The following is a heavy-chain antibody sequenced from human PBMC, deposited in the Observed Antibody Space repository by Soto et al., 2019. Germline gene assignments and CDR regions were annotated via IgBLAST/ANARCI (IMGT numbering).Heavy chain of an antibody. CDR3: TRDGRGLGRMSLFEY. CDR2: IYSGETT. J-gene: IGHJ4*02. V-gene: IGHV3-53*01. CDR1: GFTVNSDY. Sequence: GSLRLSCAASGFTVNSDYMNWVRQTPGQGLEWIASIYSGETTYYADSVRGRFTISSDKSKNTLYFQLSSLRIENTAVYYCTRDGRGLGRMSLFEYWGQGVLVIVSS.